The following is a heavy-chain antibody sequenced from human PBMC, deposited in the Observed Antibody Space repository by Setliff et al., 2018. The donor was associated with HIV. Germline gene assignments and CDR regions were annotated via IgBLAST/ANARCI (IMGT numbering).Heavy chain of an antibody. CDR2: IYRSGNT. CDR3: AGFGDSHYYYYGMDV. J-gene: IGHJ6*02. V-gene: IGHV4-39*07. D-gene: IGHD3-10*01. CDR1: GASVSSYSYF. Sequence: PSETLSLTCTVSGASVSSYSYFWGWVRQPPGKGLEWIGIIYRSGNTYYNPSLKSQVVISIDASKNQFSLKLRSVIAADTAVYYCAGFGDSHYYYYGMDVWGRGTKVTVSS.